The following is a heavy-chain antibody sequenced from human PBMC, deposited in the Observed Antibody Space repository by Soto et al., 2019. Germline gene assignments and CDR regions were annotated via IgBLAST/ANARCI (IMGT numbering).Heavy chain of an antibody. V-gene: IGHV4-31*03. J-gene: IGHJ5*02. CDR3: AREYCSSTSCYADWFDP. D-gene: IGHD2-2*01. CDR2: IYYSGST. CDR1: GGSISSGGYY. Sequence: SETLSLTCTVSGGSISSGGYYWSWIRQHPGKGLEWIGYIYYSGSTYYNPSLKSRVTISVDTSKNQFSLKLSSVTAADTAVYYCAREYCSSTSCYADWFDPWGQGTLVTVSS.